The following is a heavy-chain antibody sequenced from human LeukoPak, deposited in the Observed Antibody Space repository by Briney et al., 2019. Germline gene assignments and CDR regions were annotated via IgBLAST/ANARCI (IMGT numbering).Heavy chain of an antibody. CDR3: ARDKISPFDY. V-gene: IGHV3-30*02. Sequence: PGGSLRLSCAASGFTFSSYGMHWVRQAPGKGLEWVAFIRYDGSNKYYADSVKGRCTISRDNSKNTLYLQMNSLRAEDTAVYYCARDKISPFDYWGQGTLVTASS. CDR2: IRYDGSNK. CDR1: GFTFSSYG. J-gene: IGHJ4*02. D-gene: IGHD3-3*02.